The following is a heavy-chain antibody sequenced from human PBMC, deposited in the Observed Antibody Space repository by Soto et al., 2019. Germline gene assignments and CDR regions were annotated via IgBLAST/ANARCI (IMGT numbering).Heavy chain of an antibody. CDR1: GFSLSTSGVG. J-gene: IGHJ5*02. CDR2: IYWDDDK. CDR3: PPPNIVRSSWRWFDP. Sequence: QITLKESGPTLVKPTQTLTLTCTFSGFSLSTSGVGVGWIRQPPGKALEWLALIYWDDDKRYSPSLKSRLTITKDTSKNQVVLTMTNMDPVDTAPYYCPPPNIVRSSWRWFDPWGQGTLVTVSS. D-gene: IGHD6-13*01. V-gene: IGHV2-5*02.